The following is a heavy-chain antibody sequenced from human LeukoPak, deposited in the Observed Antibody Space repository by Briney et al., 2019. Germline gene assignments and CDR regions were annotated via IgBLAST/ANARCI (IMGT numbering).Heavy chain of an antibody. CDR2: INHSAST. Sequence: PSETLSLTCAVYGGSVSGYYGSWVRQPPGNGLEWMGEINHSASTNYKPSLKSRVIISVDRSKNQFALKLSSVSAADTAVYYCARILYCTIGVCAGYFDYWGQGTLVTVSS. CDR3: ARILYCTIGVCAGYFDY. D-gene: IGHD2-8*01. CDR1: GGSVSGYY. J-gene: IGHJ4*02. V-gene: IGHV4-34*01.